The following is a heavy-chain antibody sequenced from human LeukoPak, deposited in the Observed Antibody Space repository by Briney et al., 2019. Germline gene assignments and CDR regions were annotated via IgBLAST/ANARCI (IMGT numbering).Heavy chain of an antibody. Sequence: PSETLSLTCTVSGGSISSGGYYWSWIRQHPGKGLEWIGYIYYSGSTYYNPSLKSRVTISVDTSKNQFSLKLNSLTAADTAVYYCASLRFSGFDYWGQGTLVTVSS. V-gene: IGHV4-31*03. CDR1: GGSISSGGYY. CDR2: IYYSGST. D-gene: IGHD3-3*01. CDR3: ASLRFSGFDY. J-gene: IGHJ4*02.